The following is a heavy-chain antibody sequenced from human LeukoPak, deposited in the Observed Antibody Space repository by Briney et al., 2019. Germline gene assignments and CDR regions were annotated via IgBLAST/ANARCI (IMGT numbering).Heavy chain of an antibody. J-gene: IGHJ4*02. CDR2: INRDGGLT. CDR3: AKASWVSSTDAVR. CDR1: GFTFSENW. D-gene: IGHD3-16*01. Sequence: PGGSLRLSCVASGFTFSENWMHWVRQAPGKGLAWVSHINRDGGLTNYADSVKGRFTISRDNARNTVYLQMSSLRVEDTAIYYCAKASWVSSTDAVRWGQGTLVTVSS. V-gene: IGHV3-74*01.